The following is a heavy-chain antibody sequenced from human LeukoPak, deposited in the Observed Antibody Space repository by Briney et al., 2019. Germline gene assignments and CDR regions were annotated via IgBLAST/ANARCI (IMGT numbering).Heavy chain of an antibody. D-gene: IGHD3-10*01. J-gene: IGHJ6*03. Sequence: GASVKVSCKASGGTFSSYAISWVRQAPGQGLEWMGGIIPIFGTANYAQKFQGRATITTDESTSTAYMELSSLRSEDTAVYYCARSIDDYYDSGMDVWGKGTMVTVSS. V-gene: IGHV1-69*05. CDR2: IIPIFGTA. CDR3: ARSIDDYYDSGMDV. CDR1: GGTFSSYA.